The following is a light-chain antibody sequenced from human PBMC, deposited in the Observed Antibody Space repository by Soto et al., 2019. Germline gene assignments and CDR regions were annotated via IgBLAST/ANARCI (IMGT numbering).Light chain of an antibody. CDR3: QQYGDSRT. CDR2: GAS. J-gene: IGKJ2*01. V-gene: IGKV3-20*01. Sequence: EIVLTQSPGTLSLSPGERATLSCRASQSVSSTYLAWYQQKPGQAPRLLIYGASSRATGIPDRFSGSASGTGFTLTINRLEPEDFAIYYCQQYGDSRTFGQGTKLEIK. CDR1: QSVSSTY.